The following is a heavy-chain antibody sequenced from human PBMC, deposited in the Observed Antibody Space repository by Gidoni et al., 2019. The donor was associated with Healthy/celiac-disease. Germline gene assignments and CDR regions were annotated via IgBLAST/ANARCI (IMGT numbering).Heavy chain of an antibody. CDR2: IIPIFGTA. CDR3: ARGGAYKTNDYGDYEVRYNYGMDV. J-gene: IGHJ6*02. D-gene: IGHD4-17*01. V-gene: IGHV1-69*01. CDR1: GGTFSSYA. Sequence: QVQLVQSGAEVKKPGSSVKVSCKASGGTFSSYAISWVRQAPGQGLEWMGGIIPIFGTANYAQKFQGRVTITADESTSTAYMELGSLRSEDTAVYYCARGGAYKTNDYGDYEVRYNYGMDVWGQGTTVTVSS.